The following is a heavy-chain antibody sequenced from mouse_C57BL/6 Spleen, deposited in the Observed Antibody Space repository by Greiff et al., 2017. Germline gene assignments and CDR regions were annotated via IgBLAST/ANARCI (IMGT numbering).Heavy chain of an antibody. V-gene: IGHV1-53*01. Sequence: VQLQQPGTELVKPGASVKLSCKASGYTFTSYWMHWVKQRPGQGLEWIGNINPSNGGTNYNEKFKSKATLTVDQSSSTAYMQLSSLTSEDSAVYYLARGDSSCYPAWFAYWGQGTLVTVSA. D-gene: IGHD3-2*02. CDR3: ARGDSSCYPAWFAY. CDR2: INPSNGGT. CDR1: GYTFTSYW. J-gene: IGHJ3*01.